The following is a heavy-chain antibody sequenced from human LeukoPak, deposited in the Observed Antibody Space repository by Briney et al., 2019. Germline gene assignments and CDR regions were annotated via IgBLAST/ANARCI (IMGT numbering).Heavy chain of an antibody. J-gene: IGHJ3*02. D-gene: IGHD7-27*01. CDR1: GYTHTELS. CDR3: ATPFPWGAYAFDI. CDR2: FDPEDGET. Sequence: ASVKVSCKVSGYTHTELSMHWVRQAPGKGLEWMGGFDPEDGETIYAQKFQGRVTMTEDTSTDTAYMELSSLRSEDTAVYYCATPFPWGAYAFDIWGQGTMVTVSS. V-gene: IGHV1-24*01.